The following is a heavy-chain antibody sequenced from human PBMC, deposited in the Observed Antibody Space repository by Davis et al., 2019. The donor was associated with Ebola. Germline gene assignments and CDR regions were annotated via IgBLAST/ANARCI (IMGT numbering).Heavy chain of an antibody. CDR3: ARENDFWSNFYARAFVH. J-gene: IGHJ4*02. CDR1: TFTFNNDW. Sequence: PAGSLRLSCEASTFTFNNDWMHWVRQSPGKGLVWVARINGDGTSRSYADSVKGRFTISRDNAKKTLTLEMDSLKVEDTAMYYCARENDFWSNFYARAFVHWGQGTLVTVSS. D-gene: IGHD3-3*01. V-gene: IGHV3-74*01. CDR2: INGDGTSR.